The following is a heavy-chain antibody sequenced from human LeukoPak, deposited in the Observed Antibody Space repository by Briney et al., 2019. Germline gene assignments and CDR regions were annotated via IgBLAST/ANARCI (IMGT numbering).Heavy chain of an antibody. CDR1: GGSISSYY. J-gene: IGHJ4*02. CDR3: AKDIVVVPAAILDY. D-gene: IGHD2-2*02. CDR2: ISGSGGST. V-gene: IGHV3-23*01. Sequence: PSETLSLTCTVSGGSISSYYWSWVRQAPGKGLEWVSAISGSGGSTYYADSVKGRFTISRDNSKNTLYLQMNSLRAEDTAVYYCAKDIVVVPAAILDYWGQGTLVTVSS.